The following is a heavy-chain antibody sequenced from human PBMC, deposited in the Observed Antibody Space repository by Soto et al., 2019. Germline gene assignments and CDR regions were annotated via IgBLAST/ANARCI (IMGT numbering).Heavy chain of an antibody. V-gene: IGHV1-69*02. J-gene: IGHJ4*02. CDR2: IIPVLNIA. Sequence: QVQLVQSGAEMKRPGSSVKVSCETSGGILTNYTFNWVRQAPGQGLEWMGWIIPVLNIANYAQKLQRRITITADKSTNTAYLELTSLRSEDTAIYFCAKAHTATSPSDHWGQGTLITVSS. CDR3: AKAHTATSPSDH. CDR1: GGILTNYT.